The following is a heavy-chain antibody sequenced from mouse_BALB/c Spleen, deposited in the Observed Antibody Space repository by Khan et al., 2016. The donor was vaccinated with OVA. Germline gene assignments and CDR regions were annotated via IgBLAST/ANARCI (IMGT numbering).Heavy chain of an antibody. D-gene: IGHD1-1*01. CDR3: ARTKKIVGTYFDY. V-gene: IGHV1S81*02. CDR1: GYTFTSYW. J-gene: IGHJ2*01. CDR2: TNPTNGRT. Sequence: QVQLQQSGAELVKAGASVKMSCKASGYTFTSYWMHWVKQRLGQGLEWIAETNPTNGRTYYNEKFKSKATLTVDKSSSTAYMLLSGPTFEDSAVYYCARTKKIVGTYFDYWGQGTTLTVSS.